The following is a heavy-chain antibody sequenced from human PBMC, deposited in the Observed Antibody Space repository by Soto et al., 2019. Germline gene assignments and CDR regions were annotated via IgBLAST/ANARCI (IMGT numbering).Heavy chain of an antibody. J-gene: IGHJ6*02. D-gene: IGHD2-2*01. CDR3: ARQGIGPXYCYSTSCYYYVYGMDV. CDR1: GGSISYYY. Sequence: SETLSLTCSVSGGSISYYYWSWIRQTPGKGLEWIGNMYYSVSTNYNPSLKSRATISADTSKNQFSLKVSSVTAADTAVYYCARQGIGPXYCYSTSCYYYVYGMDVWGQGTTVTVSS. V-gene: IGHV4-59*01. CDR2: MYYSVST.